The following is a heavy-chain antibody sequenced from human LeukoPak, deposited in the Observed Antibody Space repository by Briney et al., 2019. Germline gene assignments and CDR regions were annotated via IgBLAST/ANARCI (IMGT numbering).Heavy chain of an antibody. Sequence: PGGSLRLSCAASGFTFSSYAMHWARQAPGKGLEYVSAISSNGGSTYYADSVKGRFTISRDNSKNTLYLQMGSLRAEDMAVYYCARSRMVGGLDPWGQGTLVTVSS. D-gene: IGHD2-15*01. CDR1: GFTFSSYA. CDR3: ARSRMVGGLDP. J-gene: IGHJ5*02. V-gene: IGHV3-64*02. CDR2: ISSNGGST.